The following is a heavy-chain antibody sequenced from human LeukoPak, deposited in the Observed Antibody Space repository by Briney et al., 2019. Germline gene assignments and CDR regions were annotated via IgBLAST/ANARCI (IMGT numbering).Heavy chain of an antibody. V-gene: IGHV1-18*01. D-gene: IGHD6-19*01. J-gene: IGHJ6*03. CDR1: GYTFTSYG. Sequence: GASVKVSCKASGYTFTSYGISWVRQAPGQGLEWMGWISAYNGNTNYAQKLQGRVTMTTDTSTSTAYMELRSLRSDDTAVYYCARGQDSSGWYVGYCYYYMDVWGKGTTVTVSS. CDR2: ISAYNGNT. CDR3: ARGQDSSGWYVGYCYYYMDV.